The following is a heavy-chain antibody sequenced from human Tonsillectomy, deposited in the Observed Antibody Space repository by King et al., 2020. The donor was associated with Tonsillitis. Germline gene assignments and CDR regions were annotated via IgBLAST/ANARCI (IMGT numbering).Heavy chain of an antibody. CDR2: IYYSGST. CDR1: GGSISSYY. CDR3: ARLYDFWSGYFDY. D-gene: IGHD3-3*01. J-gene: IGHJ4*02. V-gene: IGHV4-59*01. Sequence: VPLQESGPGLVKPSETLSLTCTVSGGSISSYYWSWLRQPPGKGLEWIGYIYYSGSTNYNPSLKSRVTISVDTSKNQFSLKLSSVTAADTAVYYCARLYDFWSGYFDYWGQGTLVTVSS.